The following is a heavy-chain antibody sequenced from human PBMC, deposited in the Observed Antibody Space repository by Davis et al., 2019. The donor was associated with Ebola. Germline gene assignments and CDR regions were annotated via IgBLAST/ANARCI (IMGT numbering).Heavy chain of an antibody. CDR1: GFTFRNYA. D-gene: IGHD3-10*01. V-gene: IGHV3-21*01. Sequence: PGGSLRLSCEASGFTFRNYAMNWVRQGPGQGLEWVSGISGAGYNTYHADSVKGRFTIPRDNAKSSLFLQMNSLRAEDTAVYYCARDMMTLAYYGSGSNYFDYWGQGALVTVSS. CDR3: ARDMMTLAYYGSGSNYFDY. J-gene: IGHJ4*02. CDR2: ISGAGYNT.